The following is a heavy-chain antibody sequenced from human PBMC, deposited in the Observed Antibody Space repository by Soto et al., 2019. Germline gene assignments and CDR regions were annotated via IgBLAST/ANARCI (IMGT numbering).Heavy chain of an antibody. CDR3: ARGPRTQLWFPNVY. Sequence: QVQLVQSGAEVQKPGTSVKVSCQASGYTFSDYYLHWLRQAPGQGLEWMGWINPKSGGTHYAPKFEGRVTLTTDTSISTAFMELSRLTSDDTAVYYCARGPRTQLWFPNVYWGQGTLVTVSS. J-gene: IGHJ4*02. CDR2: INPKSGGT. CDR1: GYTFSDYY. D-gene: IGHD5-18*01. V-gene: IGHV1-2*02.